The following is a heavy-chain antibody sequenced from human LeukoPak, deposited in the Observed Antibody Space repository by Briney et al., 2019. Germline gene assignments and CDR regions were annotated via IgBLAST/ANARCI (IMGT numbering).Heavy chain of an antibody. V-gene: IGHV6-1*01. Sequence: SQTLSLTCAISGDSVSSNSAAWNWIRQSPSRVLEWLGRTYYRSKWYNDHAVSVKSRITINPDTSKNQFSLQLNSVTPEDTAVYYCARDRVAVAGTGLFDYWGQGTLVTVSS. D-gene: IGHD6-19*01. CDR1: GDSVSSNSAA. CDR3: ARDRVAVAGTGLFDY. CDR2: TYYRSKWYN. J-gene: IGHJ4*02.